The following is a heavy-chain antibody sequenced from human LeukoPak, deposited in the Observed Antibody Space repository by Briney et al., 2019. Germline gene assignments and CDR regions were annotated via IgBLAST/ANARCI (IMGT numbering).Heavy chain of an antibody. CDR1: GVSIVSYY. Sequence: PSETLSLTCTVSGVSIVSYYWNWVRQPPGKGLEWIGYTHYSGSTNYNPSLKSRVTISVDTSKSQFSLKLTSATAADTAVYYCATGRAIRYFDYWGQGTLLTVSS. J-gene: IGHJ4*02. CDR2: THYSGST. CDR3: ATGRAIRYFDY. V-gene: IGHV4-59*08. D-gene: IGHD3-9*01.